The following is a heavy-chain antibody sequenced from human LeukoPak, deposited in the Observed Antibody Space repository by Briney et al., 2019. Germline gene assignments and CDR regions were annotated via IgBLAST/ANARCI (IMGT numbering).Heavy chain of an antibody. V-gene: IGHV4-39*01. CDR1: GGSISSSNYY. Sequence: SETLSLTCIVSGGSISSSNYYWGWIRQPPGKELEWIGSIYYSGTTYYNPSLKSRVTISVDTSRNQFSLKLSSATVADTAVYYCARHYSSSWYHAVWFDPWGEGTLVTVSS. D-gene: IGHD6-13*01. CDR3: ARHYSSSWYHAVWFDP. J-gene: IGHJ5*02. CDR2: IYYSGTT.